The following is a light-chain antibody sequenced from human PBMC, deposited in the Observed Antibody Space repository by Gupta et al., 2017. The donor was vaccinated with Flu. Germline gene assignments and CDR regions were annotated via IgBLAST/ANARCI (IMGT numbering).Light chain of an antibody. J-gene: IGLJ1*01. CDR1: NLGSKG. Sequence: SYVLTQPPSVSVAPGKTARITCGRDNLGSKGVNWYQQKPGQAPVLVVYDDSDRPSGIPERFSGSNSRTTATLTISEVEAGDEADYYCQVWDPSSEYVFGTGTKVTVL. CDR3: QVWDPSSEYV. V-gene: IGLV3-21*03. CDR2: DDS.